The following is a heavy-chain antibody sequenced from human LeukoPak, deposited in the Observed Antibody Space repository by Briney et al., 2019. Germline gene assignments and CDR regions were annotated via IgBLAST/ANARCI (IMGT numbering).Heavy chain of an antibody. CDR3: ASHSDFCHYY. D-gene: IGHD2/OR15-2a*01. J-gene: IGHJ4*02. Sequence: GGSLRLSCEASGFTFSNFAMNWVRQAPGEGLEWISFISSGGTTISYAESVRGRFTISRDNARNSLFLQMNSLRAEDTAVYYCASHSDFCHYYWGQGTLVTVSS. CDR2: ISSGGTTI. CDR1: GFTFSNFA. V-gene: IGHV3-48*04.